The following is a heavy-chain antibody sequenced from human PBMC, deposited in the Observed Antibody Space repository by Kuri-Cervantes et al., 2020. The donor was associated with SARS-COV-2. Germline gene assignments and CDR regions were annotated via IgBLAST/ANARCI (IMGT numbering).Heavy chain of an antibody. CDR3: ARHPNSMSGFDP. Sequence: GSLRLSCTVSGVSISSTSYYWAWIRQPPGKGLEWIGSINYIGNSYRNPSLRSRVIMSVDTSKNQFSVNINSVTAADTAIYFCARHPNSMSGFDPWGQGTLVTVSS. V-gene: IGHV4-39*01. J-gene: IGHJ5*02. CDR1: GVSISSTSYY. D-gene: IGHD3-3*02. CDR2: INYIGNS.